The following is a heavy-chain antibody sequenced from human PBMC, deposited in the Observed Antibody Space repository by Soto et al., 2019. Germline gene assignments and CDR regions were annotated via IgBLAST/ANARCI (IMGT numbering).Heavy chain of an antibody. CDR2: INHSGST. V-gene: IGHV4-34*01. D-gene: IGHD1-26*01. Sequence: PSETLSPTCAVYGGSFSGYYWSWIRQPPGKGLEWIGEINHSGSTNYNPSLKSRVTISVDTSKNQFSLKLSSVTAADTAVHYCARAGRPLKIVGARTTNFDYWGQGTLVTVSS. CDR3: ARAGRPLKIVGARTTNFDY. J-gene: IGHJ4*02. CDR1: GGSFSGYY.